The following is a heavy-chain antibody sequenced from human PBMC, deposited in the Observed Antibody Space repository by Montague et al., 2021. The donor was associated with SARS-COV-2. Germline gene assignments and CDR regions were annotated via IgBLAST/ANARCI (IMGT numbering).Heavy chain of an antibody. Sequence: SETLSLTCTDSGGSITSSAYLWSWIRQSPGKGLEWIGTIYYSGNTYSNPSLKSRLTISMDTSKSQVSLKINSVTAADTAVCLCVSPGSPAYCGGDCYLRDYGTAVWGQGTRVTVSS. CDR1: GGSITSSAYL. D-gene: IGHD2-21*02. J-gene: IGHJ6*02. CDR2: IYYSGNT. CDR3: VSPGSPAYCGGDCYLRDYGTAV. V-gene: IGHV4-39*01.